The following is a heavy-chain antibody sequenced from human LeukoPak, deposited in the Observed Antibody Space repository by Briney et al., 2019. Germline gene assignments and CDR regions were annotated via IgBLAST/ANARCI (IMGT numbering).Heavy chain of an antibody. CDR2: IYHSGST. Sequence: SETLSLTCTVSGYSISSGYYWGWIRQPPGKGLEWIGSIYHSGSTYYNPSLKSRVTISVDTSKNQFSLKLSSVTAADTAVYYCALLGGYSDYFDYWGQGTLVTVSS. V-gene: IGHV4-38-2*02. D-gene: IGHD3-22*01. CDR1: GYSISSGYY. J-gene: IGHJ4*02. CDR3: ALLGGYSDYFDY.